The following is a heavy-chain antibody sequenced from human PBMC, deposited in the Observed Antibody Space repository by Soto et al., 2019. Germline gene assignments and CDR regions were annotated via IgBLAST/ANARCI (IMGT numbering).Heavy chain of an antibody. J-gene: IGHJ5*02. CDR3: TRDASRDSSARGWFDP. CDR1: GFTFGIYW. D-gene: IGHD6-13*01. CDR2: IKWDANEK. Sequence: GGSLILSCAASGFTFGIYWMSWVRQAPGKGLEWLATIKWDANEKKYVDSVRGRFTISRDNAKNSLHLQMNSLRAEDTAVYYCTRDASRDSSARGWFDPWGPGTLVTVSS. V-gene: IGHV3-7*01.